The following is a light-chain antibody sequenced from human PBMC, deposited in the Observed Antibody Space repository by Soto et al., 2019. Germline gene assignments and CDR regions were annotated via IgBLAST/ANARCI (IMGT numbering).Light chain of an antibody. CDR3: SSYLNTNAPV. J-gene: IGLJ3*02. Sequence: QSALTQPASVSGSPGQSITISCTGTSSDIGGYNYVSWYQQYPGKAPKLMIYEVTNRPSGVSNRFSGSKYGNTASLTISGLQSEDEADYYCSSYLNTNAPVFGGGTKLTVL. CDR2: EVT. CDR1: SSDIGGYNY. V-gene: IGLV2-14*01.